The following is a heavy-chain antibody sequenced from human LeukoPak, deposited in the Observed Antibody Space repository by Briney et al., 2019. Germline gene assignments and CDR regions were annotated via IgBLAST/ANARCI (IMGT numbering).Heavy chain of an antibody. V-gene: IGHV1-2*06. J-gene: IGHJ3*02. CDR3: ARVGDGYNFAFDI. CDR1: GYTFTGYY. Sequence: ASVKVSCKASGYTFTGYYMHRVRQAPGQGLEWMGRINPNSGGTNYAQKFQGRVTMTRDTSLSTAYMELSRLRSDDTAVYYCARVGDGYNFAFDIWGQGTMVTLSS. D-gene: IGHD5-24*01. CDR2: INPNSGGT.